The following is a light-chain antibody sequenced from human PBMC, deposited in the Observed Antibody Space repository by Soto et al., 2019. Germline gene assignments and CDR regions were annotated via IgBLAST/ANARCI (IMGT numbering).Light chain of an antibody. CDR3: QQYNSYSWT. CDR1: KSISSF. Sequence: IHMNQSPSSLSASVGDRVTLTCRASKSISSFLNWYKQRPGKAPSLRLYAASTLRYGVPSRFRGSESGTEFTLTISSLEPDDFATYYCQQYNSYSWTVGQGTKVDIK. V-gene: IGKV1-5*01. CDR2: AAS. J-gene: IGKJ1*01.